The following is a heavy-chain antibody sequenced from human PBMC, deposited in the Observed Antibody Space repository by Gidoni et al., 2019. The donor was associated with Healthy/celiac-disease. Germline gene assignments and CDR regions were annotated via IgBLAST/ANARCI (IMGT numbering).Heavy chain of an antibody. Sequence: QVQLVESGGAVVQPGRSLRLSRPAPGFTFSRYSLHWVRQAPGKGLEWVAVIWYDGSNKYYADSVKGRFTISRDNSKNTLYLQMNSLRAEDTAVYYCARDLDTMVREPYYYYGMDVWGQGTTVTVSS. CDR1: GFTFSRYS. V-gene: IGHV3-33*01. CDR2: IWYDGSNK. D-gene: IGHD3-10*01. J-gene: IGHJ6*02. CDR3: ARDLDTMVREPYYYYGMDV.